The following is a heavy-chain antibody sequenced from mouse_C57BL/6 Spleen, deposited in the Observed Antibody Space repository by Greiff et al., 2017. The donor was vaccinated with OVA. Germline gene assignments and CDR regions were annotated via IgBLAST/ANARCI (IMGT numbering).Heavy chain of an antibody. Sequence: VKQRPGQGLEWIGDIYPGSGSTNYNEKFKSKATLTVDTSSSTAYMQLSSLTSEDSAVYYCARFDYGFDYWGQGTTLTVSS. V-gene: IGHV1-55*01. D-gene: IGHD2-4*01. J-gene: IGHJ2*01. CDR2: IYPGSGST. CDR3: ARFDYGFDY.